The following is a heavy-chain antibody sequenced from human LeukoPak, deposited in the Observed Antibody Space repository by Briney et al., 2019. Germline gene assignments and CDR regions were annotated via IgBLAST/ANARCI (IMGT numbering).Heavy chain of an antibody. J-gene: IGHJ4*02. D-gene: IGHD2-15*01. CDR3: ARVVAGWYFDY. V-gene: IGHV4-59*01. CDR1: GGSISSYY. Sequence: SETLSLTCTVSGGSISSYYWSWIRQPPGKGLEWIGYISDSGSTNYNPSLKSRVTISVDTSKNQFPLKLSSVTAADTAVYYCARVVAGWYFDYWGQGTLVTVSS. CDR2: ISDSGST.